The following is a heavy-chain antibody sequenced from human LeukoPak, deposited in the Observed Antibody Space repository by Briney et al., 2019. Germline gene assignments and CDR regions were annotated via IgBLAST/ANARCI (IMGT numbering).Heavy chain of an antibody. CDR3: AKDGGSNYGDYANDY. CDR1: GFTFSSYG. J-gene: IGHJ4*02. Sequence: GGSLRFSCAASGFTFSSYGMHWVRQAPGKGLEWVAVISYDGSNKYYADSVKGRFTISRDNSKNTLYLQMNSLRAEDTAVYYCAKDGGSNYGDYANDYWGQGTLVTVSS. CDR2: ISYDGSNK. D-gene: IGHD4-17*01. V-gene: IGHV3-30*18.